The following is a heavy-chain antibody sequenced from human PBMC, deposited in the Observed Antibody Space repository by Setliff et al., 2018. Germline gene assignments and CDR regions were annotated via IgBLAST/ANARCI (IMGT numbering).Heavy chain of an antibody. CDR3: ARSSRSGYYHNRDSFDI. V-gene: IGHV1-18*01. J-gene: IGHJ3*02. D-gene: IGHD5-12*01. CDR1: GYTFNDYG. Sequence: ASVKVSCKTSGYTFNDYGITWVRQAPGQGLEWMGWISPYSGNSYIAENVQDRVTMTTDTSTNTAYLEVKSLTSDDTAIYYCARSSRSGYYHNRDSFDIWGQGTRVTVSS. CDR2: ISPYSGNS.